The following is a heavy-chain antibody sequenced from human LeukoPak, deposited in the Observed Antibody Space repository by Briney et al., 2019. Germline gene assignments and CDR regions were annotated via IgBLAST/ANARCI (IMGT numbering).Heavy chain of an antibody. J-gene: IGHJ4*02. CDR2: ISSSSSYI. D-gene: IGHD2-2*01. CDR1: GFTFSSYS. Sequence: GGSLRLSCAASGFTFSSYSMTWVRQAPGRGLEWVSSISSSSSYIYYADSVKGRFTISRDNAKNSLYLQMNSLRAEDTAVYYCARALCTSCSYDYWGQGTLVTVSS. CDR3: ARALCTSCSYDY. V-gene: IGHV3-21*01.